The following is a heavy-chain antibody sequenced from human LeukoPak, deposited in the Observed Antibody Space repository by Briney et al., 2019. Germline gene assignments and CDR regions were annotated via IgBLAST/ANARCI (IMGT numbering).Heavy chain of an antibody. CDR2: SGSGGTT. J-gene: IGHJ5*02. D-gene: IGHD3-10*01. CDR3: AKLDGSGSYIP. V-gene: IGHV3-23*01. Sequence: RTGGSLRLSCAASGFTFSSYAMSWVRQAPGTGLEWVSSSGSGGTTYYADSVKGRFTISRDNSKNTLYLQTNSLRAEDTAVYYCAKLDGSGSYIPWGQGTLVTVSS. CDR1: GFTFSSYA.